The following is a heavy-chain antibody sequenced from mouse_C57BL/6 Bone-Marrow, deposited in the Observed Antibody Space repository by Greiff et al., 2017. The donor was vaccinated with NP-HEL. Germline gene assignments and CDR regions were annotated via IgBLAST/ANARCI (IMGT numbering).Heavy chain of an antibody. J-gene: IGHJ2*01. CDR3: VRQITTVVFDY. CDR2: IRSKSNNYAT. D-gene: IGHD1-1*01. V-gene: IGHV10-1*01. CDR1: GFSFNTYA. Sequence: EVMLVESGGGLVQPKGSLKLSCAASGFSFNTYAMNWVRQAPGKGLEWVARIRSKSNNYATYYADSVKDRFTISRDDSESMLYLQMNNLKTEDTAMYYCVRQITTVVFDYWGQGTTLTVSS.